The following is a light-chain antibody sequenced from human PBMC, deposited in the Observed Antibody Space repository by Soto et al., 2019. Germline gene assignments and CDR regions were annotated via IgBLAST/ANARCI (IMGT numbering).Light chain of an antibody. CDR3: QQYGSSPPT. CDR1: QSVSSSY. CDR2: GAS. V-gene: IGKV3-20*01. Sequence: EIVLTLSPGTLSLSPGERATLSCRASQSVSSSYLAWYQQKPGQAPRLLIYGASSRATGIPDRFSGSGSGTDFTLTISRLEPEDFAVYYCQQYGSSPPTVGGGTKVEIK. J-gene: IGKJ4*01.